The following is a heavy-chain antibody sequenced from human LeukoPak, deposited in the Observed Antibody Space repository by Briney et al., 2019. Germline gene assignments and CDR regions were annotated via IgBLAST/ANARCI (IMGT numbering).Heavy chain of an antibody. CDR1: GYTFTGYY. Sequence: ASVKVSCKASGYTFTGYYMHWVRQAPGQGLEWMVWINPNSGGTNYAQKFKGRVTMTRNTSISTAYMELSRLRSADTAVYYCARAGPVPIAAASWFDPWGQGTLVTVSS. V-gene: IGHV1-2*02. CDR2: INPNSGGT. D-gene: IGHD6-25*01. J-gene: IGHJ5*02. CDR3: ARAGPVPIAAASWFDP.